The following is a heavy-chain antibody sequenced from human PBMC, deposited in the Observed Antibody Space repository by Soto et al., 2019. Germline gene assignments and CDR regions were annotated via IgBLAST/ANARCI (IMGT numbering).Heavy chain of an antibody. J-gene: IGHJ4*02. V-gene: IGHV4-30-4*01. CDR1: GGSISSGDHY. CDR3: ASRAPGTSIDY. CDR2: IYLTGST. Sequence: PSETLSLNCTVSGGSISSGDHYWRWIRQPPGKGGGWVGYIYLTGSTNYDPSLKSRVTISLDKSENQFSLKVTSLTAADTAVYYCASRAPGTSIDYWGQGTLVTVSS. D-gene: IGHD1-7*01.